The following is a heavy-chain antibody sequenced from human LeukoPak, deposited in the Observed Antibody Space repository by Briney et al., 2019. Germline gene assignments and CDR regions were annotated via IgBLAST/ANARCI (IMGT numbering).Heavy chain of an antibody. CDR3: AKERGNGYNYNFDY. CDR1: GFIFSSYA. J-gene: IGHJ4*02. D-gene: IGHD5-24*01. V-gene: IGHV3-23*01. CDR2: ISGSGGST. Sequence: GSLRLSCAASGFIFSSYAMSWARQAPGKGLEWVSGISGSGGSTYYADSVKGRFTISRDKSKNTLYLQMNSLRAEDTAVYYCAKERGNGYNYNFDYWGQGTLVTVSS.